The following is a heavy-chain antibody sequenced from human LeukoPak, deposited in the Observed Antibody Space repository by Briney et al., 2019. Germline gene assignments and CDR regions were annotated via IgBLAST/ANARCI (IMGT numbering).Heavy chain of an antibody. D-gene: IGHD3-10*01. V-gene: IGHV1-3*01. CDR2: IHAVIGNT. CDR1: TSTLTSYA. CDR3: ARERELFPYWFDR. J-gene: IGHJ5*02. Sequence: SRKPSCKPYTSTLTSYATQWDSPPPGRMLEWMGSIHAVIGNTKYSQKFQGRVTITRDTSASTAYMELSRLRSEDTAVYYCARERELFPYWFDRWGQGTLVTVSS.